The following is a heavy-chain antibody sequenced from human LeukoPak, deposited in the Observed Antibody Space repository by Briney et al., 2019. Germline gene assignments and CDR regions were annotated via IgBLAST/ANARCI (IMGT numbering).Heavy chain of an antibody. J-gene: IGHJ4*02. Sequence: ASVKVSCKASGYTFTSYYMHWVRQAPGQGLEWMGIINPSGGSTSYAQKFQGRVTMTRNTSISTAYMELSSLRSEDTAVYYCARGARTSNYFDYWGQGTLVTVSS. CDR3: ARGARTSNYFDY. CDR1: GYTFTSYY. V-gene: IGHV1-46*01. CDR2: INPSGGST.